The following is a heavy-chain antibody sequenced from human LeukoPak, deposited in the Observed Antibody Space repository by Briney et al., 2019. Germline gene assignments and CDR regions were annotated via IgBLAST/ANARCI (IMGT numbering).Heavy chain of an antibody. CDR3: ARGVRYFDWLLEGWWFDP. Sequence: GASVKVSCKASGYTFTSYGISWVRQAPGQGLEWMGWISAYNGNTNYAQKLQGRVTMTTDTSTSTAYMELRSLRSDDTAVYYCARGVRYFDWLLEGWWFDPWGQGTLVTVSS. J-gene: IGHJ5*02. CDR1: GYTFTSYG. D-gene: IGHD3-9*01. V-gene: IGHV1-18*01. CDR2: ISAYNGNT.